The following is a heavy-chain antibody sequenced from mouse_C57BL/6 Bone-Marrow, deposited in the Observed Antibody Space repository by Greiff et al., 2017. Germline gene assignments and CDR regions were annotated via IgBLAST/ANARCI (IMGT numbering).Heavy chain of an antibody. D-gene: IGHD1-1*01. CDR2: ISYDGSN. CDR1: GYSITSGYY. J-gene: IGHJ4*01. Sequence: EVKVEESGPGLVKPSQSLSLPCSVTGYSITSGYYWNWIRQFPGNKLEWMGYISYDGSNNYNPSLKNRISITRDTSKNQFFLKLNSVTTEDTATYYCARRGCYGSSHYAMDYWGQGTSVTVSS. V-gene: IGHV3-6*01. CDR3: ARRGCYGSSHYAMDY.